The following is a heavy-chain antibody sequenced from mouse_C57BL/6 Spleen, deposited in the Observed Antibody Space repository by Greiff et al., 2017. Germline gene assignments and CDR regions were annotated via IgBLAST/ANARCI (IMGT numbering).Heavy chain of an antibody. J-gene: IGHJ2*01. D-gene: IGHD2-2*01. Sequence: VQLQQPGAELVMPGASVKLSCKASGYTFTSYWMHWVKQRPGQGLEWIGEIDPSDSYTNYNQKFKGKSTLTVDKSSSPAYMQLSSLTSADSAVYYCARSGDGSDGGFDYWGQGTTLTVSS. CDR1: GYTFTSYW. CDR3: ARSGDGSDGGFDY. V-gene: IGHV1-69*01. CDR2: IDPSDSYT.